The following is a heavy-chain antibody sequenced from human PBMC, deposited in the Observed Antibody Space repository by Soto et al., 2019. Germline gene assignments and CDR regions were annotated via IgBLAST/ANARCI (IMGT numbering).Heavy chain of an antibody. D-gene: IGHD3-16*01. CDR2: IYYSGST. J-gene: IGHJ3*02. V-gene: IGHV4-59*01. Sequence: SETLPLTCTVSCGSISSYYWSWIRQPPGKGLEWIGYIYYSGSTNYNPSLKSRVTISVDTSKNQFSLKLSSVTAADTAVYYCASTIDYDYIHAFDIWGQGTMVTVSS. CDR1: CGSISSYY. CDR3: ASTIDYDYIHAFDI.